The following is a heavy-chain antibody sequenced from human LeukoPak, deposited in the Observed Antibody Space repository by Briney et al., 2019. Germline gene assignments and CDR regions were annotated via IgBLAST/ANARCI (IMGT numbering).Heavy chain of an antibody. CDR3: AAGVALDY. J-gene: IGHJ4*02. Sequence: GGSLRLSCAASGLNFSVYYMTWIRQAPGNGLEWLSHISKSGTTVYYADSVKGRFTISRDSAKNSLYLHMNSLRAEDTAVYYCAAGVALDYWGQGALVTVSS. CDR1: GLNFSVYY. V-gene: IGHV3-11*01. D-gene: IGHD3-3*01. CDR2: ISKSGTTV.